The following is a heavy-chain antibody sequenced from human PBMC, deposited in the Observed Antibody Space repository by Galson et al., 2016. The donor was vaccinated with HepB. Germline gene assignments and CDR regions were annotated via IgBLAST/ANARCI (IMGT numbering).Heavy chain of an antibody. Sequence: SLRLSCAASGFTFSSYAMSWVRQVPGKGLEWVSTLSSSGDNTYYADSLKGRFSISRDNSRNTVYLQMHSLRAEDTALYYCAKEDYGDYEGRFDYWGQGTLVTVSS. D-gene: IGHD4-17*01. CDR3: AKEDYGDYEGRFDY. CDR2: LSSSGDNT. J-gene: IGHJ4*02. CDR1: GFTFSSYA. V-gene: IGHV3-23*01.